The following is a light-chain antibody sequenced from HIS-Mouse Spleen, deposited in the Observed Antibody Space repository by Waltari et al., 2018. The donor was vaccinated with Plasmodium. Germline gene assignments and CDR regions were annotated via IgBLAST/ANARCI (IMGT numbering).Light chain of an antibody. CDR1: QDISNY. V-gene: IGKV1-33*01. CDR2: DAS. J-gene: IGKJ3*01. Sequence: DIQMTQSPSSLSASVGDRVPITCQASQDISNYLKWYQQKPGKAPKLLIYDASNLETGVPSRFSGSGSGTDFTFTISSLQPEDIATYYCQQYDNLPPLFTFGPGTKVDIK. CDR3: QQYDNLPPLFT.